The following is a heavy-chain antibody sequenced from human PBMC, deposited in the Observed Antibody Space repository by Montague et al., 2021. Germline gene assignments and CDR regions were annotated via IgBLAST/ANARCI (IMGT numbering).Heavy chain of an antibody. V-gene: IGHV3-74*01. CDR2: IKPDGSFI. Sequence: SLRRSCAASGFTFSRYWMHWVRQVPGKGLVWVSRIKPDGSFISYADSVKGRFIISRDNAKNTLSLQMNSLRADDTAVYYCVRDQVDYYDSPGDDFDYWGQGTLVTVSS. D-gene: IGHD3-22*01. J-gene: IGHJ4*02. CDR3: VRDQVDYYDSPGDDFDY. CDR1: GFTFSRYW.